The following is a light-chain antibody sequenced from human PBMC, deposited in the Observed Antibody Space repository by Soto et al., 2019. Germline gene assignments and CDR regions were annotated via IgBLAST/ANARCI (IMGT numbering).Light chain of an antibody. CDR2: KVS. CDR1: QSLVYSDGNAS. CDR3: MQGTHWPPYT. J-gene: IGKJ2*01. Sequence: DVVMTQSPLSLPVTLGQPASISCRSSQSLVYSDGNASLNWFHQRPGQSPRRLIYKVSYRDSGVPDRFSGSGSGSDFTLKISRVEAEDVGVYYCMQGTHWPPYTFGQGTKLEIK. V-gene: IGKV2-30*01.